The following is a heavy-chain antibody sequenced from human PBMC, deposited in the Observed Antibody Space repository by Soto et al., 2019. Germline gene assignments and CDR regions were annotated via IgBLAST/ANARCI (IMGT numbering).Heavy chain of an antibody. CDR3: ARAVPTDYFYYYMXV. V-gene: IGHV3-11*01. J-gene: IGHJ6*03. D-gene: IGHD4-4*01. CDR2: ISSSGTTI. CDR1: GFTFSDYY. Sequence: GGSLRLSCAASGFTFSDYYMSWIRQAPGKGLEWLSYISSSGTTIYYADSVKSRFAISRDNAKNSLYLQMNSLRADDTAVYYCARAVPTDYFYYYMXVWGKGTTVTVSS.